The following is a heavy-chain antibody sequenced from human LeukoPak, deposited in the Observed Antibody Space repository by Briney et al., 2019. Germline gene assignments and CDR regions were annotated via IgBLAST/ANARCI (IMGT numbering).Heavy chain of an antibody. CDR1: GFTFRIYA. V-gene: IGHV3-64*01. J-gene: IGHJ4*02. CDR2: ISSNGVST. Sequence: PGGSLRVSCAARGFTFRIYAIHWVRQGLGKGLDSVSAISSNGVSTYYAKSVKGRFTISRDNSKNTLYLQTGSLRAEDMAVYYCARGYGDYGVFDYWGQGTLVTVSS. CDR3: ARGYGDYGVFDY. D-gene: IGHD4-17*01.